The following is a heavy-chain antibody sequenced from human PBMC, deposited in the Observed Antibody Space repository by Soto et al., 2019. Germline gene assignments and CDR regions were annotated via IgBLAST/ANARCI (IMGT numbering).Heavy chain of an antibody. V-gene: IGHV1-69*12. CDR1: GGTFSSYA. D-gene: IGHD2-21*02. J-gene: IGHJ6*02. CDR3: ATHTVVTPGNYDYGMDV. CDR2: IIPIFRTA. Sequence: QVQLVQSGAEVKKPGSSVKVSCKASGGTFSSYAISWVRQAPGQGLEWMGGIIPIFRTADYAQKFQGRVTITADESTSTAYMEVSSLRSEDTAVYYCATHTVVTPGNYDYGMDVWGQGTTVTVSS.